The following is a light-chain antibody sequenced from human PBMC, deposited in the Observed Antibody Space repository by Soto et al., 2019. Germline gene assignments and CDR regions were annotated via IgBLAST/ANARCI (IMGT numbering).Light chain of an antibody. CDR3: KSYAGSNTYV. J-gene: IGLJ1*01. CDR2: EVV. Sequence: QSLLTQPPSASGSPGQSVTISCTGTKNDIGVYDFVSWYQHHPGKAPRLIIYEVVHRPSGVPDRFSGSKSGNTASLTASGFQAADEADYFCKSYAGSNTYVFGSGTKVTVL. V-gene: IGLV2-8*01. CDR1: KNDIGVYDF.